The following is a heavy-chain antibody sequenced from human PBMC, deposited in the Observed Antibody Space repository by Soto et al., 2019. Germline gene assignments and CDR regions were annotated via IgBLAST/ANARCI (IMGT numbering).Heavy chain of an antibody. CDR3: ARGRVTIFGVEMDV. CDR2: FDPEDGET. J-gene: IGHJ6*04. V-gene: IGHV1-24*01. CDR1: GYTLTELS. Sequence: ASVKVSCKVSGYTLTELSMHWVRQAPGKGLEWMGIFDPEDGETLFAQTLQGRVTMTGNTSIDTAYMELSSLRSEDTAMYYCARGRVTIFGVEMDVWGKGTTVTVSS. D-gene: IGHD3-3*01.